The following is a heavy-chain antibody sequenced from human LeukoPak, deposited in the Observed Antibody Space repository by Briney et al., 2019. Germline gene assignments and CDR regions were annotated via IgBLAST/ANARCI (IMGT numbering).Heavy chain of an antibody. CDR2: INPNSGGT. CDR3: AKAGLGNSCNWDYYYDMDV. Sequence: ASVKVSCKASGYTFTGYYIHWVRQAPGQGLEWMGWINPNSGGTNYAQKFQGRVTMTRDTSISTAYMELSSLRSEDTAMYYCAKAGLGNSCNWDYYYDMDVGGKGTTVTVS. V-gene: IGHV1-2*02. CDR1: GYTFTGYY. D-gene: IGHD7-27*01. J-gene: IGHJ6*03.